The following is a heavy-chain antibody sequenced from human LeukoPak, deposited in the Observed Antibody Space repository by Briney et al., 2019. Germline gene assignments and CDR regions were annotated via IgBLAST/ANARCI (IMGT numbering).Heavy chain of an antibody. CDR2: IYTSGST. J-gene: IGHJ5*02. Sequence: SETLSLTCTVSGGSISSYYWSWIRQPAGKGLEWIGRIYTSGSTNYNPSLKSRVTISVGKSKNQFSLKLSSVTAADTAVYYCARDESKYSSGWYWFDPWGQGTLVTVSS. CDR3: ARDESKYSSGWYWFDP. V-gene: IGHV4-4*07. CDR1: GGSISSYY. D-gene: IGHD6-19*01.